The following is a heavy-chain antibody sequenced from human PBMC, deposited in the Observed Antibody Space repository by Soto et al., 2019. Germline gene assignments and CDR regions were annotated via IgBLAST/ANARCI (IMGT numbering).Heavy chain of an antibody. CDR2: IYYSGST. CDR3: ARRYGDYFDY. J-gene: IGHJ4*02. V-gene: IGHV4-59*08. Sequence: QVQLQESGPGLVKPSETLSLTCTVSGGSISSYYWSWIRQPPGKGLEWIGYIYYSGSTNYNPSLKSRVTISVDTSKNQFSLKLSSVIAGDTPVYYCARRYGDYFDYWGQGTLVTVSS. CDR1: GGSISSYY. D-gene: IGHD4-17*01.